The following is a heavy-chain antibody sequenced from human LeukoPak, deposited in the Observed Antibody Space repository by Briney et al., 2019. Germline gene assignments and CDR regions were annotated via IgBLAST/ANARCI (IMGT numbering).Heavy chain of an antibody. V-gene: IGHV3-23*01. Sequence: GGSLRLSCAASGFTFTSYAMSWIRQAPGKGLEWVSAISGGGENTYYADSVKGRFTISRDNSKNTLYLQMNSLRAEDTAVYYCARGGPRAVRGAFDIWGQGTMVTVSS. J-gene: IGHJ3*02. CDR1: GFTFTSYA. D-gene: IGHD1-26*01. CDR3: ARGGPRAVRGAFDI. CDR2: ISGGGENT.